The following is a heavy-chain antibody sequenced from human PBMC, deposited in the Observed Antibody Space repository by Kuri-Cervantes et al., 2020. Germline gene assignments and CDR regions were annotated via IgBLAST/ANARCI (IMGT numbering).Heavy chain of an antibody. V-gene: IGHV1-2*02. J-gene: IGHJ3*02. CDR1: GYIFIGHY. D-gene: IGHD7-27*01. Sequence: ASVKVSCKTSGYIFIGHYMHWVRQPPGQGLEWMAWINPNTGGTNYAQKFQDRVTMTRYTSISTAYMELSRLRSDDTAVYYCARGGGTGDRPFGIWGQGTMVTVSS. CDR3: ARGGGTGDRPFGI. CDR2: INPNTGGT.